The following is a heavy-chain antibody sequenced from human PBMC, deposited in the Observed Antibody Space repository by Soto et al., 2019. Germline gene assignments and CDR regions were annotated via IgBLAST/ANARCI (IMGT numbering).Heavy chain of an antibody. CDR1: VDSISSVNW. CDR2: IYHSGST. V-gene: IGHV4-4*02. D-gene: IGHD2-8*02. J-gene: IGHJ5*02. Sequence: QVHLQESGPGLVKPSETLSLICGVSVDSISSVNWWSWVRQYPGKGLAWIGEIYHSGSTNYPQSLKSPVTMPGDQYKDQSALLLTCGTAADTPVYYCSTLSGFFTVTAYDTWGQRILVTVSS. CDR3: STLSGFFTVTAYDT.